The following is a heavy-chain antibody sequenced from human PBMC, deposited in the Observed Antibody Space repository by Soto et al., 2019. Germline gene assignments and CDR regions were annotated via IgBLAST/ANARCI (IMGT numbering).Heavy chain of an antibody. J-gene: IGHJ4*02. CDR3: VRARKGNSYGYFY. D-gene: IGHD5-18*01. Sequence: EVQLVESGGGLVQPGGSLRLSCTVSGLTFTTYNFNWVRQAPGKGLEWISFINPGSTTRHYADSVKGRFTISRENAKNSLYLQMNSLTDADEAVYYCVRARKGNSYGYFYWGQGTRVTVSS. V-gene: IGHV3-48*02. CDR1: GLTFTTYN. CDR2: INPGSTTR.